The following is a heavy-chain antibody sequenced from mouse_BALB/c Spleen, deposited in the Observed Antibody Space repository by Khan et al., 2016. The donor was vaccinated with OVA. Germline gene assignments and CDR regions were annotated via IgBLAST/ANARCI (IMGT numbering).Heavy chain of an antibody. Sequence: EVQLQESGPGLVKPSQSLSLICTVTSYSITTDYAWNWIRQFPGSKLEWMGHISYSGNTKYNPSLKSRISITRDTSKNQFFLQLKSVTTEDTARYYCARIYGGDFDYWGQGTTLTVSS. CDR2: ISYSGNT. V-gene: IGHV3-2*02. CDR1: SYSITTDYA. CDR3: ARIYGGDFDY. D-gene: IGHD1-1*01. J-gene: IGHJ2*01.